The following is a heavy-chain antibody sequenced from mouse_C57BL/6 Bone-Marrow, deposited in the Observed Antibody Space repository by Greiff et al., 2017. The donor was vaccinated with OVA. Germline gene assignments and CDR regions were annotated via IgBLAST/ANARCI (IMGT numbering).Heavy chain of an antibody. Sequence: VQLKESGPGLVKPSQSLSLTCSVTGYSITSGYYWNWIRQFPGNKLEWMGYISYDGSNNYNPSLKNRISITRDTSKNQFFLKLNSVTTEDTATYYCARFYDGYPYYAMDYWGQGTSVTVSS. J-gene: IGHJ4*01. D-gene: IGHD2-3*01. CDR2: ISYDGSN. CDR3: ARFYDGYPYYAMDY. CDR1: GYSITSGYY. V-gene: IGHV3-6*01.